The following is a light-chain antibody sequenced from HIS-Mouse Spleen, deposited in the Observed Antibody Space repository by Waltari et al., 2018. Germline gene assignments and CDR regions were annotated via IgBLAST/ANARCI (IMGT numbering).Light chain of an antibody. Sequence: SYELTQPPSVSVSPGQTARITCSGGALPKKYADWSQQKSGQAPVLVIYEDSKRPSGIPERFSGSSSGTMATLTISGAQVEDEADYYCYSTDSSGNHRVFGGGTKLTVL. CDR3: YSTDSSGNHRV. CDR2: EDS. V-gene: IGLV3-10*01. J-gene: IGLJ2*01. CDR1: ALPKKY.